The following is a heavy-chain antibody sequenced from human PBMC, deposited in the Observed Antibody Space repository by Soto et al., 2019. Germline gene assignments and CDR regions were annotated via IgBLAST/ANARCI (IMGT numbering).Heavy chain of an antibody. CDR2: ISGRGTST. Sequence: EVQFLESGGGLAQPGGTLRLSCAASGFAFNNFAMTWVRQAPGKGLEWVSGISGRGTSTYYADSVKGRFTISGDNSKSVVYLEMNSLRTEDTAVYYCARGQGGFCTSGSCYFVYWGQGSLVTVTS. D-gene: IGHD2-15*01. J-gene: IGHJ4*02. V-gene: IGHV3-23*01. CDR1: GFAFNNFA. CDR3: ARGQGGFCTSGSCYFVY.